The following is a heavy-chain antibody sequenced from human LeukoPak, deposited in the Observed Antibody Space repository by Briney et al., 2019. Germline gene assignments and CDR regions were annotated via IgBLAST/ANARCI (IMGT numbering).Heavy chain of an antibody. D-gene: IGHD4-23*01. Sequence: SETLSLTCTVSGGSISSGSYYWSWTRQPAGKGLEWIGRIYTSGSTNYNPSLKSRVTISVDTSKNQFSLKLSSVTAADTAVYYCARDLDYGGTTGFDWGQGTLVTVSS. CDR2: IYTSGST. CDR1: GGSISSGSYY. CDR3: ARDLDYGGTTGFD. V-gene: IGHV4-61*02. J-gene: IGHJ4*02.